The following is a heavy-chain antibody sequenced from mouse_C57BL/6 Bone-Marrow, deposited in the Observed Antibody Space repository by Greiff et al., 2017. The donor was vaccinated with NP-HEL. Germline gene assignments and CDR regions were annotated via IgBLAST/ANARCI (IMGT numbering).Heavy chain of an antibody. CDR3: ARLRFYYGNSYAMDY. J-gene: IGHJ4*01. V-gene: IGHV1-53*01. Sequence: QVQLQQPGTELVKPGASVKLSCKASGYTFTSYWMHWVKQRPGQGLEWIGNINPSNGGTNYNEKFKSKATLTVDKSSSTAYMQLSSLTSEDSAVYYCARLRFYYGNSYAMDYWGQGTSVTVSS. CDR1: GYTFTSYW. D-gene: IGHD2-1*01. CDR2: INPSNGGT.